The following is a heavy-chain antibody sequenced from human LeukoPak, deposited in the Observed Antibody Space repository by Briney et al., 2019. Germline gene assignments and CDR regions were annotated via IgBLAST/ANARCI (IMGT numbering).Heavy chain of an antibody. CDR3: ARGVPFGEKGIDV. CDR2: INIAGDT. J-gene: IGHJ6*04. D-gene: IGHD3-10*01. V-gene: IGHV3-13*01. Sequence: GGSLRLSCAASGLTFSSYDMYWVRQSTGEGLEWVSAINIAGDTYYAASVKGRFTISRENAKNSLSLQMNSLRAGDTAVYYCARGVPFGEKGIDVWGKGTTVIVSS. CDR1: GLTFSSYD.